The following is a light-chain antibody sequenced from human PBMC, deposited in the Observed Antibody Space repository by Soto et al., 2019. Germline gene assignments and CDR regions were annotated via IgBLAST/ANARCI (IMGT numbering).Light chain of an antibody. CDR1: SSDVGGYNY. V-gene: IGLV2-14*01. J-gene: IGLJ1*01. CDR2: EVS. CDR3: SSYTSSHRV. Sequence: QSALTQPASVSGSPGQSITISCTGTSSDVGGYNYVSWYQQHPGKAPKLMIYEVSNRPSGVSNRFSGSKSGNTASLTISGLQAEDEADYCCSSYTSSHRVFGTGTKLTVL.